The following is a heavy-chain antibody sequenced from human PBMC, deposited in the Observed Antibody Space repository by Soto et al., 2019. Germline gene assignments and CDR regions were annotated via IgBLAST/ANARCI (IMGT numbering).Heavy chain of an antibody. J-gene: IGHJ4*02. CDR3: ARDPGDAYYDFWSGYYPDPSFDY. Sequence: ASVKVSCKASGYTFTSYGISGVRQAPGQGLEWMGWISAYNGNTNYAQKLQGRVTMTTDTSTSTAYMELRSLRSDDTAVYYCARDPGDAYYDFWSGYYPDPSFDYWGQGTLVTVSS. CDR2: ISAYNGNT. V-gene: IGHV1-18*01. D-gene: IGHD3-3*01. CDR1: GYTFTSYG.